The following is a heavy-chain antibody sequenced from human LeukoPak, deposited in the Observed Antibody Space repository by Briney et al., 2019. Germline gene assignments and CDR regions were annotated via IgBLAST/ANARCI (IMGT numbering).Heavy chain of an antibody. V-gene: IGHV1-2*02. CDR3: ARDLRFDWLNWFDP. Sequence: GASVKVSCKASGYTFTGYYMHWVRQAPGQGLEWMGWINPNSGGTNYAQKFQGRVTMTRDTSISTAYMELSRLRSDDTAVYYCARDLRFDWLNWFDPWGQGTLVTVSS. J-gene: IGHJ5*02. D-gene: IGHD3-9*01. CDR1: GYTFTGYY. CDR2: INPNSGGT.